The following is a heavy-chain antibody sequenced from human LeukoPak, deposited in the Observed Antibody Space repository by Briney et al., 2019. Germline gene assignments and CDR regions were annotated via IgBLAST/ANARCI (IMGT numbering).Heavy chain of an antibody. Sequence: ASVKVSCKASGDTFSNSAINWVRQAPGQGLEWMGRIIPILGMVISAQRFQGRLMITADKSTSTTYMDLSSLTSEDTAEYFCARDLGYSAYADSPGYFDSWGQGTLVTVSS. CDR1: GDTFSNSA. CDR2: IIPILGMV. J-gene: IGHJ4*02. V-gene: IGHV1-69*04. D-gene: IGHD5-12*01. CDR3: ARDLGYSAYADSPGYFDS.